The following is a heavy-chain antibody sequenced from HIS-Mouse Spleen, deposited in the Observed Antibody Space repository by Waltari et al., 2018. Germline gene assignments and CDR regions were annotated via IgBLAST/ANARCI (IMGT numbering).Heavy chain of an antibody. Sequence: QLQLQESGPGLVKPSETLSLTCTVSGGSISSSSYSWGWIRQPPGKGLGWIGYIYYSGSTYSNPSLKSRVTISVDTSKTQFSLKLSSVTAADTAVYYCAREIPYSSSWYDWYFDLWGRGTLVTVSS. CDR3: AREIPYSSSWYDWYFDL. V-gene: IGHV4-39*07. D-gene: IGHD6-13*01. CDR2: IYYSGST. J-gene: IGHJ2*01. CDR1: GGSISSSSYS.